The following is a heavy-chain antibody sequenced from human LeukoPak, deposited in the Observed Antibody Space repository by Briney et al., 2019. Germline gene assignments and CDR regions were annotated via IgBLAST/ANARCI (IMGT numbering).Heavy chain of an antibody. CDR2: INPSGGST. V-gene: IGHV1-46*01. D-gene: IGHD6-19*01. J-gene: IGHJ5*02. CDR1: GYTFTSYY. Sequence: ASVKVSCKASGYTFTSYYMHWVRQAPGQGLEWMGIINPSGGSTSYAQKFQGRVTMTRDTSTSTVYMELSSLRSEDTAVYYCARVAVAGSSSNWFDPWGQGTLDTVSS. CDR3: ARVAVAGSSSNWFDP.